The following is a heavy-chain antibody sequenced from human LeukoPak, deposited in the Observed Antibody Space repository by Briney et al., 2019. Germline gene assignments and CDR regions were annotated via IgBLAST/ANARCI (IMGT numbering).Heavy chain of an antibody. V-gene: IGHV1-2*02. J-gene: IGHJ4*02. Sequence: ASVTVSFTASGYTITVYYIHWVRQAPGQGQEWMGWINTNNGGTNSAQKFQGRVTITRDTAIGTAYMELKRLTYDDTAVYYCGRDRHWNQGNFDFWGQGTLVTVSS. CDR2: INTNNGGT. CDR3: GRDRHWNQGNFDF. D-gene: IGHD1-1*01. CDR1: GYTITVYY.